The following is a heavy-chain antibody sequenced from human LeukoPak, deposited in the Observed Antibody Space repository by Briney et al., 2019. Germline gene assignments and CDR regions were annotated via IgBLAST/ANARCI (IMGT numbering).Heavy chain of an antibody. CDR2: ISESGVGS. CDR3: ARETRYSYGPFDF. V-gene: IGHV3-23*01. J-gene: IGHJ4*02. CDR1: GFTFRSYA. Sequence: GGSLRLACVASGFTFRSYAMNWVRQAPGKGLEWVSGISESGVGSNYADSVKGRFTISRDNSKSTLYLQLSSLRAEDTAGYYCARETRYSYGPFDFWGQGTLVTVSS. D-gene: IGHD5-18*01.